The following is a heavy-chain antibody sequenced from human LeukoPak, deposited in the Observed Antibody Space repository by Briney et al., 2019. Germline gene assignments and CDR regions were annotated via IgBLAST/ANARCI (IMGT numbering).Heavy chain of an antibody. D-gene: IGHD6-19*01. CDR1: GFTFSSYG. V-gene: IGHV3-23*01. CDR2: ISDNSGNT. Sequence: GGSLRLSCAASGFTFSSYGMTWVRQAPGQGLEWVSAISDNSGNTYYADSVKGRFTISRDNSESTLYLQMNSLRAEDTALYYCSNGRTSSGTLQHDYWGQGTLVTVSS. J-gene: IGHJ4*02. CDR3: SNGRTSSGTLQHDY.